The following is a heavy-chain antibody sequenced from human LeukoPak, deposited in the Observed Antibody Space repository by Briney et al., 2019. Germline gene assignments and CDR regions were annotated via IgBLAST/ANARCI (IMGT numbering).Heavy chain of an antibody. V-gene: IGHV1-18*01. CDR2: ISAYNGNT. CDR1: GYTFTSYG. CDR3: ARSKIYYYYGMDV. Sequence: ASVKVPCKASGYTFTSYGISWVRQAPGQGLEWMGWISAYNGNTNYAQKFQGRVTITADESTSTAYMELSSLRSEDTAVYYCARSKIYYYYGMDVWGQGTTVTVSS. J-gene: IGHJ6*02.